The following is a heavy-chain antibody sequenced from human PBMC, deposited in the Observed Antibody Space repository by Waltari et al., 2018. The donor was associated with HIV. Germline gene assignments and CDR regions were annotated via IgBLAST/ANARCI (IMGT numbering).Heavy chain of an antibody. CDR2: SYYNGRT. V-gene: IGHV4-39*01. Sequence: QLQLQESGPGLVKPWETLSLTCTVSGGSISSNNYYWGWIRQPPGKELEWPGNSYYNGRTYYNPSVKSRVTISVDASKNQFSLNLNSVTAADTAVYYCARQGSYGSSGPDYWGQGTLVTVSS. D-gene: IGHD3-22*01. CDR3: ARQGSYGSSGPDY. CDR1: GGSISSNNYY. J-gene: IGHJ4*02.